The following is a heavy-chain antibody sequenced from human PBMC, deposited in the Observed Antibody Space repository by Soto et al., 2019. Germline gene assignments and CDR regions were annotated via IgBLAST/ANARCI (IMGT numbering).Heavy chain of an antibody. CDR1: GGSFRGYY. CDR3: ASPQYSRSQNYGMDV. D-gene: IGHD6-13*01. J-gene: IGHJ6*02. Sequence: VQLQHWCAGLLKPSETLSLTCAVYGGSFRGYYWSWIRQPPVKWLEWIGEINHSGSTNYNPSLKSRVTISVDTSKKQFSMKLSSVTAADTAVYYCASPQYSRSQNYGMDVWGQGTTVTVS. V-gene: IGHV4-34*01. CDR2: INHSGST.